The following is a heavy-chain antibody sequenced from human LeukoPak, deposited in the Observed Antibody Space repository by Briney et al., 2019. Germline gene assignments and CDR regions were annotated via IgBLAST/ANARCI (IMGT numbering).Heavy chain of an antibody. CDR3: AKDSRTTYDSSWLYYFDS. D-gene: IGHD6-13*01. CDR2: ISGSGEST. J-gene: IGHJ4*02. Sequence: GGSLRLSCAASGLTFSNYGMAWVRQAPGKGLEWVSAISGSGESTYNADPVKGRFTISRDNSKNTLYLQMNRLRAEDTAVYYCAKDSRTTYDSSWLYYFDSWGQGTLVTVSS. CDR1: GLTFSNYG. V-gene: IGHV3-23*01.